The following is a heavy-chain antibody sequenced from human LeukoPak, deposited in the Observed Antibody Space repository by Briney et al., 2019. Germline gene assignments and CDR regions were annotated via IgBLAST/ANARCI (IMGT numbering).Heavy chain of an antibody. V-gene: IGHV1-69*05. CDR2: IIPIFGTA. D-gene: IGHD3-10*01. Sequence: SVKVSCKASGGTFSSYAISWVRQAPGQGLELMGGIIPIFGTANYAQKFQGRVTITTDESTSTAYMELSSLRSEDTAVYYCAREDRFWDAFDIWGQGTMVTVSS. CDR1: GGTFSSYA. J-gene: IGHJ3*02. CDR3: AREDRFWDAFDI.